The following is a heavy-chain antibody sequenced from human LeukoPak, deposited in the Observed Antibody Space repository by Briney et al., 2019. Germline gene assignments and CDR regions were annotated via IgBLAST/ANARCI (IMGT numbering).Heavy chain of an antibody. CDR3: AKGNLLVVVPAAMDAHFDY. V-gene: IGHV3-23*01. CDR1: GFTFSSYA. D-gene: IGHD2-2*01. J-gene: IGHJ4*02. Sequence: GSLRLSCAASGFTFSSYAMSWVRQAPGKGLEWVSAISGSGGSTYYADSVKGRFTISRDNSKNTLYLQMNSLRAEDTAVYYCAKGNLLVVVPAAMDAHFDYWDQGTLVTVSS. CDR2: ISGSGGST.